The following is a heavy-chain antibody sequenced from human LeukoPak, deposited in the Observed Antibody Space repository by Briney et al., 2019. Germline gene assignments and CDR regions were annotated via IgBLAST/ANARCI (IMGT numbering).Heavy chain of an antibody. V-gene: IGHV3-48*04. CDR1: GFTFSSYS. J-gene: IGHJ4*02. D-gene: IGHD1-26*01. CDR2: ISSSSSTI. CDR3: ARDSASDY. Sequence: GGSLRLSCAASGFTFSSYSMNWVRQAPGKGLEWVSYISSSSSTIYYADSVKGRFTISRDNAKNSLYLQMNSLRAEDTAVYYCARDSASDYWGQGTLVTVSS.